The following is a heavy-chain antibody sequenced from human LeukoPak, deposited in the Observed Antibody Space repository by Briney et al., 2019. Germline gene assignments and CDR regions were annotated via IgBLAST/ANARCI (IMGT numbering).Heavy chain of an antibody. Sequence: ASVKVSCKASGDTFTSDGISWGRHAPGQGLEWGGGISAYNGNTKYAQKLHGRVTMTTGTSTSTAYIELRSLSSDDTAVSYCASCVGVAPSYLPLDYWGQGTLVTVSS. J-gene: IGHJ4*02. CDR3: ASCVGVAPSYLPLDY. D-gene: IGHD3-3*01. V-gene: IGHV1-18*01. CDR1: GDTFTSDG. CDR2: ISAYNGNT.